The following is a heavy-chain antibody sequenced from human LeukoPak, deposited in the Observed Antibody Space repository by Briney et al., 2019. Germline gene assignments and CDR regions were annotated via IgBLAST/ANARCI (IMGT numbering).Heavy chain of an antibody. J-gene: IGHJ3*02. D-gene: IGHD6-13*01. CDR1: GGSFSGYY. V-gene: IGHV4-34*01. Sequence: SETLSLTCAVYGGSFSGYYWSWIRQPPGKGLEWLGEINHSGSTNYNPSLKSRVTISVDTSKNQFSLKLSSVTAADTAVYYCARGFGSSWYEGAFDIWGQGTMVTVSS. CDR3: ARGFGSSWYEGAFDI. CDR2: INHSGST.